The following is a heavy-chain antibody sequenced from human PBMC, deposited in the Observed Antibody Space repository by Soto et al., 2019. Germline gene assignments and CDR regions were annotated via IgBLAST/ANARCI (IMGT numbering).Heavy chain of an antibody. J-gene: IGHJ6*01. D-gene: IGHD1-7*01. Sequence: GASVKVSCKASGYTFTSYGISWVRQAPGQGLEWMGWISAYNGNTNYAQKLQGRVTMTTDTSTSTAYMELRSLRSDDTAVYYCASQLVNRNYVGGLHVWGQATTVTVSS. CDR1: GYTFTSYG. CDR3: ASQLVNRNYVGGLHV. V-gene: IGHV1-18*01. CDR2: ISAYNGNT.